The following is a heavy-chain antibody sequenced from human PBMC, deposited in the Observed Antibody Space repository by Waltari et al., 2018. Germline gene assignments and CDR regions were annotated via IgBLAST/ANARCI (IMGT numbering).Heavy chain of an antibody. D-gene: IGHD6-19*01. CDR3: ARDRIAVSGSPPLSYNWFDF. J-gene: IGHJ5*01. V-gene: IGHV4-4*07. CDR2: IYSTGYT. Sequence: QVHLRESGPGLVKPSETLFLTCNVSSDSFKTSYWAWLRQSAGMRLEWIGRIYSTGYTSDNPSLESRVTISIDTSQNQISLRLTSVTVADTAVYFCARDRIAVSGSPPLSYNWFDFWGQGTRVAVSS. CDR1: SDSFKTSY.